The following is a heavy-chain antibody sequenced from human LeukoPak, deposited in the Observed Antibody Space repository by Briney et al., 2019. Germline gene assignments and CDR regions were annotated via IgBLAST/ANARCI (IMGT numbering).Heavy chain of an antibody. CDR3: ARGRLRLLWFGELFRTSFDY. J-gene: IGHJ4*02. Sequence: SETLSLTCAVYGGSFSGYYWSWIRQPPGKGLEWIGEINHSGSTNYNPSLKSRVTISVDTSKNQFSLKLSSVTAADTAVYYCARGRLRLLWFGELFRTSFDYWDQGTLVTVSS. CDR1: GGSFSGYY. V-gene: IGHV4-34*01. D-gene: IGHD3-10*01. CDR2: INHSGST.